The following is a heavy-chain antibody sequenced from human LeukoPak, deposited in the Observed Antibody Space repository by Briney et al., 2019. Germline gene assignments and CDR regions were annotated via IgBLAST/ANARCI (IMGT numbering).Heavy chain of an antibody. CDR3: ARGDIVVVPAAKMFHYGMDV. J-gene: IGHJ6*04. D-gene: IGHD2-2*01. Sequence: SETLSLTCAVYGGSFSGYYWSWIRQPPGKGLEWIGEINHSGSTNYNPSLKSRVTISVDTSKNQFSLKLSSVTAADMAVYYCARGDIVVVPAAKMFHYGMDVWGKGTTVTVSS. V-gene: IGHV4-34*01. CDR1: GGSFSGYY. CDR2: INHSGST.